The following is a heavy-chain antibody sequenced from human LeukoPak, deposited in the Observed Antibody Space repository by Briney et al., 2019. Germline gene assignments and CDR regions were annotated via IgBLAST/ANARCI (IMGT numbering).Heavy chain of an antibody. V-gene: IGHV4-59*01. CDR3: ARGGYSSSWYVGRSYYYYMDV. CDR1: GGSISSYY. Sequence: PSETLSLTCTVSGGSISSYYWSWIRQPPGKGLEWIGYIYYSGSTNYNPSLKSRVTISVDTSKNQFSLKLSSVTAADTAVYYCARGGYSSSWYVGRSYYYYMDVWGKGTTVTISS. D-gene: IGHD6-13*01. CDR2: IYYSGST. J-gene: IGHJ6*03.